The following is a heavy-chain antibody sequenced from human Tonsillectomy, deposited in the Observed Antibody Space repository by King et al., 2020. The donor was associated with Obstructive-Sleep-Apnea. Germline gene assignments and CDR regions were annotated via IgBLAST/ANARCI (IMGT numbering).Heavy chain of an antibody. CDR1: GFTFSSYW. V-gene: IGHV3-7*01. CDR3: ARKNRAYYYDSTEDYFDY. J-gene: IGHJ4*02. CDR2: IKQDGSEN. Sequence: VQLVESGGGLVQPGGSLRLSCAASGFTFSSYWMSWVRQAPGKGLEWVANIKQDGSENYYVDSVKGRFTISRDNAKNSLYLQMNSLRAEDTAVYYCARKNRAYYYDSTEDYFDYWGQGTLVTVSS. D-gene: IGHD3-22*01.